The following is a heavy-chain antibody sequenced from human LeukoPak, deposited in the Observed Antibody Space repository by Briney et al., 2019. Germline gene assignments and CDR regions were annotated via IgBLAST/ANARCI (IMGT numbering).Heavy chain of an antibody. J-gene: IGHJ2*01. V-gene: IGHV1-69*13. Sequence: ASVKVSCKASGDTFSGISWVRQAPGQGLEWMGGIIPSFGTPTYAQKFQGRVTITAYESTSTAYMELSSLRSEDTAVYYCARNKGKYWYFDLWGRGSLVTVFS. D-gene: IGHD1/OR15-1a*01. CDR2: IIPSFGTP. CDR1: GDTFSG. CDR3: ARNKGKYWYFDL.